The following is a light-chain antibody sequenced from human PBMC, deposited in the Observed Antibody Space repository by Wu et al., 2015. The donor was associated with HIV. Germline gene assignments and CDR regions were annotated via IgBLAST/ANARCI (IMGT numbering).Light chain of an antibody. J-gene: IGKJ1*01. CDR2: GAT. CDR3: QHRSNWPT. V-gene: IGKV3-15*01. Sequence: EVVMTQSPATLSVSPGERVTLSCRASESVTMSVVWYQQKPGQAPRLLIYGATTRAAGVPVRFSGSASGTEFTLTISSLQSEDVGVYYCQHRSNWPTFGQGTKVEIQ. CDR1: ESVTMS.